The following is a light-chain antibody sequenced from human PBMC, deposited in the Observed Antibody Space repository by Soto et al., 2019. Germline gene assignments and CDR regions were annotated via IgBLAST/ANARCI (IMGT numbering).Light chain of an antibody. V-gene: IGKV3-11*01. CDR3: QQRHMWPIT. J-gene: IGKJ5*01. Sequence: EVVLTQSPVTLSLSPGESATLSCRASQSFRGLLAWYLQKPGQAPRLLIYDAYNRATGIPPRFSGSGSGTDFTLTISSLEPEDSAVYYCQQRHMWPITFGQGTRLEIK. CDR1: QSFRGL. CDR2: DAY.